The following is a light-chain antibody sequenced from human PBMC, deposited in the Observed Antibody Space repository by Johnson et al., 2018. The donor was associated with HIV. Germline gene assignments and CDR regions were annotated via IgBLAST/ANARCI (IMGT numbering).Light chain of an antibody. J-gene: IGLJ1*01. CDR2: ENN. CDR3: GTWATSLSICV. CDR1: TSNIGDNF. V-gene: IGLV1-51*02. Sequence: QSVLTQPPSVSAAPGQKVTISCSGTTSNIGDNFVSWYQQFPGTAPKLLIFENNKRPSVIPDRFSASKSGTSATLGITGLQTGDEADYYCGTWATSLSICVFGTGTKVTVL.